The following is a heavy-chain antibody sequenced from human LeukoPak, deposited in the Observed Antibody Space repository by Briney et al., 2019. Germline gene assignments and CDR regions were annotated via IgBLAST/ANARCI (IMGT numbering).Heavy chain of an antibody. CDR3: ARDRTSKAVAGNFDY. CDR2: INPNSGGT. V-gene: IGHV1-2*02. J-gene: IGHJ4*02. CDR1: GYTFTGYY. Sequence: ASVKVSCKASGYTFTGYYMHWVRQAPGQGLEWMGWINPNSGGTNYAQKFQGRVTMTRDTSISTAYMELSRLRSDDTAVYYCARDRTSKAVAGNFDYWGQGILVTVSS. D-gene: IGHD6-19*01.